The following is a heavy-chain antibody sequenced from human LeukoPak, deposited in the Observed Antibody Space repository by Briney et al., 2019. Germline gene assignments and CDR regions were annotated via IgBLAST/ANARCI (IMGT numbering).Heavy chain of an antibody. Sequence: PSETLSLTCTVSGVSISSYYWSWIRQAPGKGLEWIGNIYYTGNTNYNPSLKSRVTISLDTSQNQFSLKLTSVTAADSAVYYCASSNWAAPLAVTWSQGTLFTVSS. CDR3: ASSNWAAPLAVT. CDR2: IYYTGNT. J-gene: IGHJ5*02. V-gene: IGHV4-59*01. D-gene: IGHD6-19*01. CDR1: GVSISSYY.